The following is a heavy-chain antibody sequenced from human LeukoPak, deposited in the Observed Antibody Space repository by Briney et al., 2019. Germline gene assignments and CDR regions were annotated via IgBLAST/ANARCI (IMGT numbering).Heavy chain of an antibody. CDR3: ARSLHYYDNSGLFIQH. D-gene: IGHD3-22*01. CDR2: IIPIFGTA. Sequence: SVKVSCKASGGTFSSYAISWVRQAPGQGLEWMGGIIPIFGTANYAQKFQGRVTITTDESTSTAYMELSSLRSEDTAVYYCARSLHYYDNSGLFIQHWGQGTLVTVSS. CDR1: GGTFSSYA. V-gene: IGHV1-69*05. J-gene: IGHJ1*01.